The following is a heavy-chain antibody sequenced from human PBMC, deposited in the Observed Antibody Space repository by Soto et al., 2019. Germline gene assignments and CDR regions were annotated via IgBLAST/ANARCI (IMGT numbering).Heavy chain of an antibody. J-gene: IGHJ2*01. Sequence: PGGSLRLSCAASGFTFSDYYMSWIRQAPGRGLQWVSYIRTSGSTMYYADSVKGRFTVSRDNAKNSLYLRMNRLRAEDTAVYYCARGLWNFDLWGRGTMLTVSS. D-gene: IGHD3-16*01. V-gene: IGHV3-11*01. CDR1: GFTFSDYY. CDR3: ARGLWNFDL. CDR2: IRTSGSTM.